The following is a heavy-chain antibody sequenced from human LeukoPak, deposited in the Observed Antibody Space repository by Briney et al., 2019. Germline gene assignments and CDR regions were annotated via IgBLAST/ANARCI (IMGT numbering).Heavy chain of an antibody. CDR2: IYHSGST. V-gene: IGHV4-61*01. J-gene: IGHJ6*02. D-gene: IGHD3-10*01. Sequence: PSETLSLTCTVSGGSVSSGSYYWSWIRQPPGKGLEWIGYIYHSGSTYYNPSLKSRVTISVDRSKNQFSLKLSSVTAADTAVYYCARERITMVRGVPYYYYGMDVWGQGTTVTVSS. CDR1: GGSVSSGSYY. CDR3: ARERITMVRGVPYYYYGMDV.